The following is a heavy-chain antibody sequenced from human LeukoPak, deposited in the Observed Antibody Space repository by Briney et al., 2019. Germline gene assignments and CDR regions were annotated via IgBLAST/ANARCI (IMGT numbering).Heavy chain of an antibody. CDR3: ATPGGLDSNYIFDY. D-gene: IGHD4-11*01. Sequence: ASVKVSCKASGYTFTGYYMHWVRQAPGQGLEWLGWINPNSGGTNYAQKFQGRVTKTRDTSISTAYMELSRLRSDDTAVYYCATPGGLDSNYIFDYWGQGTLVTVSS. V-gene: IGHV1-2*02. CDR1: GYTFTGYY. J-gene: IGHJ4*02. CDR2: INPNSGGT.